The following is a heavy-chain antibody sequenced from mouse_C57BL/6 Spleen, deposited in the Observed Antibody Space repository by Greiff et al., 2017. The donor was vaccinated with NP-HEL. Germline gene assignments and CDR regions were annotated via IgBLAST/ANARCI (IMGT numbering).Heavy chain of an antibody. Sequence: EVQRVESGGGLVKPGGSLKLSCAASGFTFSSYTMSWVRQTPEKRLEWVATISGGGGNTYYPDSVKGRFTISRDNAKNTLYLQMSSLRSEDTAWYYCARQGGSSYAMDYWGQGTSVTVSS. CDR1: GFTFSSYT. D-gene: IGHD1-1*01. J-gene: IGHJ4*01. CDR2: ISGGGGNT. CDR3: ARQGGSSYAMDY. V-gene: IGHV5-9*01.